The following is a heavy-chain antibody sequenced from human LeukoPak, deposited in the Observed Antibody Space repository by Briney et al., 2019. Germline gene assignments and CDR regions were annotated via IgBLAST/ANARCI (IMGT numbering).Heavy chain of an antibody. V-gene: IGHV3-9*01. Sequence: AGGSLRLSCAASGFTFDDYAMHWVRQAPGKGLEWVSGISWNSGSIGYADSVKGRFTISRDNAKNSLYLQMNSLRAEDTAVYYCARGEAQRSMYVPTFGYWGQGTLVTVSS. CDR3: ARGEAQRSMYVPTFGY. CDR2: ISWNSGSI. CDR1: GFTFDDYA. D-gene: IGHD2/OR15-2a*01. J-gene: IGHJ4*02.